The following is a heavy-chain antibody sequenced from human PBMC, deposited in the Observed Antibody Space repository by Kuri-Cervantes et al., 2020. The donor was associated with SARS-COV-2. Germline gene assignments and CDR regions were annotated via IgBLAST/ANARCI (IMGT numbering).Heavy chain of an antibody. CDR2: INPSGGST. V-gene: IGHV1-46*01. CDR3: ARGELGISNYYYYYMDV. J-gene: IGHJ6*03. Sequence: ASVKVSCKASGYTFTSCYMHWVRQAPGQGLEWMGIINPSGGSTSYAQKFQGRVTMTRDTSTSTVYMELSSLRSEDTAVYYCARGELGISNYYYYYMDVWGKGTTVTVSS. CDR1: GYTFTSCY. D-gene: IGHD7-27*01.